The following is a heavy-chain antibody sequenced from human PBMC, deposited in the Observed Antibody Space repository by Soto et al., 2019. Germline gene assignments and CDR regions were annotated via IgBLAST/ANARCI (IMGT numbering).Heavy chain of an antibody. D-gene: IGHD3-3*01. CDR3: AKDSKLRFLEWLSHYYYYGMDV. CDR2: ISYDGSNK. V-gene: IGHV3-30*18. Sequence: PGGSLRLSCAASGFTFSSYGMHWVRQAPGKGLEWVAVISYDGSNKYYADSVKGRFTISRDNSKNTLYLQMNSLRAEDTAVYYCAKDSKLRFLEWLSHYYYYGMDVWGQGTTVTVSS. CDR1: GFTFSSYG. J-gene: IGHJ6*02.